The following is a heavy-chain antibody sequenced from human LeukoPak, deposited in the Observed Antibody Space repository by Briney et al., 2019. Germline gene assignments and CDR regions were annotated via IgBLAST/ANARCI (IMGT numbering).Heavy chain of an antibody. CDR3: ARSSLGWSDP. Sequence: PGGSLRLSCAASRFTFRSSWMSWVRQAPGKGLEWVATIDQRGGDKFSVDSVKGRFIISRDNAKNSVYLQMNSLTAEDTAVYYCARSSLGWSDPWGQGTLVTVSS. CDR2: IDQRGGDK. V-gene: IGHV3-7*01. CDR1: RFTFRSSW. D-gene: IGHD7-27*01. J-gene: IGHJ5*02.